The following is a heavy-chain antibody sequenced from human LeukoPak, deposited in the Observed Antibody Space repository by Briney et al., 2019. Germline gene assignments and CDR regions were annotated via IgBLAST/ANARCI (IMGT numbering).Heavy chain of an antibody. CDR2: ISGSGGST. CDR3: AKDGHVWGSYRYSFDY. V-gene: IGHV3-23*01. CDR1: GFTFSSYA. D-gene: IGHD3-16*02. Sequence: GGSLRLSCAASGFTFSSYAMSWVRQAPGKGLEWVSAISGSGGSTYYADSVKGRFTISRDNSKNTLYLQMNSLRAEDTAVYYCAKDGHVWGSYRYSFDYWGQGTLVTVSS. J-gene: IGHJ4*02.